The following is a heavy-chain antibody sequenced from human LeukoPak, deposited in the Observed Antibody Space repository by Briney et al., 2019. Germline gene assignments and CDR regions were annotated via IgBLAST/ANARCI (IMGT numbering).Heavy chain of an antibody. CDR3: ARDGFRDEGFDY. CDR1: GFTFSSYE. Sequence: GGSLRLSCAASGFTFSSYELNWVRQAPGKGLEWVSYISSSGSTIKYADSVKGRFTISRDNAKNSLYLQMNSLRAEDTAVYYCARDGFRDEGFDYWGQGTLVTVSS. V-gene: IGHV3-48*03. J-gene: IGHJ4*02. CDR2: ISSSGSTI. D-gene: IGHD5-12*01.